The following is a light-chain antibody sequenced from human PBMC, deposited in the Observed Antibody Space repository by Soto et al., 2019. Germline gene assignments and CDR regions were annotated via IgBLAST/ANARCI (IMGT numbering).Light chain of an antibody. J-gene: IGKJ1*01. CDR3: QQYANSPPT. V-gene: IGKV3-20*01. CDR2: GAS. Sequence: EIVLTQSPGTLSLSPGERATLSCMASQSVSSWYVAWYQQKPVQAPRLLIYGASSRATGIPDRFSGSGSGTAFTVTISRLEPEGFAVYDWQQYANSPPTFGQGTKVDIK. CDR1: QSVSSWY.